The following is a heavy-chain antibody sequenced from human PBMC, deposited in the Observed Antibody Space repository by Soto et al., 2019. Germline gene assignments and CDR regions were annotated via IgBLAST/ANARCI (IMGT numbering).Heavy chain of an antibody. D-gene: IGHD6-19*01. J-gene: IGHJ5*02. CDR2: INSDGSSI. V-gene: IGHV3-74*01. CDR3: ARDHRVPGTSAWFDP. CDR1: GFTFSSYW. Sequence: GGSLRLSCAASGFTFSSYWMHWVRQAPEKGLVWVSRINSDGSSIGYADSVKGRFTISRDNAKNTLYLQMNSLRAEDTAVYYCARDHRVPGTSAWFDPWGQGTLVTVSS.